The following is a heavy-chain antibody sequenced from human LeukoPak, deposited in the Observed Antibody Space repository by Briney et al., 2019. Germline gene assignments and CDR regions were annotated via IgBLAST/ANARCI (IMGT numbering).Heavy chain of an antibody. CDR1: GYTLTEMS. J-gene: IGHJ6*02. CDR3: RTYRNWGGQPVAIYYYGMDV. Sequence: GASVKVSCRVSGYTLTEMSIHWVRQAPGGALDCMGGFDPEDGETVYAPKFQGRVTMTEDTSADTAYMELSSLRSQDTGVYYGRTYRNWGGQPVAIYYYGMDVWGQGTTVTVSS. CDR2: FDPEDGET. D-gene: IGHD2-2*01. V-gene: IGHV1-24*01.